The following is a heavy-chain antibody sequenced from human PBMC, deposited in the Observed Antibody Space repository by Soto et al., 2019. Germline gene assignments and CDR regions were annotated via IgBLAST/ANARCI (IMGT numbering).Heavy chain of an antibody. CDR1: GFTFSNYA. V-gene: IGHV3-30*04. CDR2: ISYDGRNK. J-gene: IGHJ4*02. Sequence: GGSLRLACGASGFTFSNYAMHWVRQAPGKGLELVAVISYDGRNKYYADAVKGRFTISRDNSKNTLYLQVNSRRADDTAVYYCARNGSGNYYHFDYWGQGTLVTVSS. CDR3: ARNGSGNYYHFDY. D-gene: IGHD3-10*01.